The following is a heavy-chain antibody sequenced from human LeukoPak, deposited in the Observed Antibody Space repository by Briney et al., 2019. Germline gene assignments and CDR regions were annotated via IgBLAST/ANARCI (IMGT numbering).Heavy chain of an antibody. Sequence: GRSRRLSCAASGFTFSSYSVNWVRQAPRKGLEWVSSISSSSSQIYYTDSVKGRFTISRDNTQNSLYLQMNSLRAEDTAVYYCARDPSAVPGAVNWFDPWGQGTLVTVSS. CDR2: ISSSSSQI. CDR3: ARDPSAVPGAVNWFDP. D-gene: IGHD2-2*01. CDR1: GFTFSSYS. J-gene: IGHJ5*02. V-gene: IGHV3-21*06.